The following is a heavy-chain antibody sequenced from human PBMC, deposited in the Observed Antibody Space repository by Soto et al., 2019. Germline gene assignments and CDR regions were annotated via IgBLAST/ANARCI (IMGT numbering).Heavy chain of an antibody. CDR1: GFTFSNYE. CDR2: IYDDGTTK. V-gene: IGHV3-33*01. J-gene: IGHJ4*02. Sequence: QVQLVESGGGVVQPGRSLRLSCAASGFTFSNYEMAWVRQAPGKGLEWLAFIYDDGTTKYYADSVKGRFTISRDNSKDTLYLQMNSLGAEDTAVYYCVRELDKPGVQNYFDYWGQGTLVTVSS. D-gene: IGHD3-3*01. CDR3: VRELDKPGVQNYFDY.